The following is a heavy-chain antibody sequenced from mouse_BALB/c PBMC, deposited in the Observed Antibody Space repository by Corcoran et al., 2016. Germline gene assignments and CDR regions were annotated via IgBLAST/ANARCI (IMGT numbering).Heavy chain of an antibody. CDR1: GYTFTDYN. J-gene: IGHJ3*01. Sequence: EVQLQQFGAELVKPGASVKISSKASGYTFTDYNKEWVKQSHGKSIEWIGDINPNYDSTSYNQKFKGKATLTVDKSSSTAYMDLRSLTSEDTAVYYCARKGELGLFAYWGQGTLVTVSA. V-gene: IGHV1-18*01. CDR3: ARKGELGLFAY. CDR2: INPNYDST. D-gene: IGHD4-1*01.